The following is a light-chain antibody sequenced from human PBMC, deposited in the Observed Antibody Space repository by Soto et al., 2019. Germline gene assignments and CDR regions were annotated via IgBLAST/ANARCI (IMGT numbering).Light chain of an antibody. CDR1: QSISNW. V-gene: IGKV1-5*01. Sequence: DIQMTQSPSTLSASVGDRVTITCRASQSISNWLAWYQQKPGKAPKLLIYDASSLQSGVQSKFSGSGSGTEFILTITSLQPDDVAAYYCQQYDSYLGTFGQGTKVEIK. CDR2: DAS. J-gene: IGKJ1*01. CDR3: QQYDSYLGT.